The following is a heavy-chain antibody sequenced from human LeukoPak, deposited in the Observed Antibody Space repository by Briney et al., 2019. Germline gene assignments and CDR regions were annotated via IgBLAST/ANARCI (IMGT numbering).Heavy chain of an antibody. CDR1: GFTFSSYA. D-gene: IGHD1-26*01. CDR3: ANQWEAFGWPFDY. Sequence: RGSPRVTCAASGFTFSSYAMSWVRQAPGKGLEWVSAISGSGGSTYYADSVKGRFTISRDNSKNTLYLQMNSLRAEDTAVYYCANQWEAFGWPFDYWGQATLVTVSS. J-gene: IGHJ4*02. CDR2: ISGSGGST. V-gene: IGHV3-23*01.